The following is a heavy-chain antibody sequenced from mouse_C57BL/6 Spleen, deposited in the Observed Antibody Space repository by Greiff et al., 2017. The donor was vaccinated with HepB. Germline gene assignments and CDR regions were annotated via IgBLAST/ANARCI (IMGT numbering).Heavy chain of an antibody. CDR1: GFTFNTYA. Sequence: EVMLVESGGGLVQPKGSLKLSCAASGFTFNTYAMHWVRQAPGKGLEWVARIRSKSSNYATYYADSVKDRFTISRDDSQSMLYLQMNNLKTEDTAMYYCVRDGGYYGSSYGYFDVWGTGTTVTVSS. J-gene: IGHJ1*03. CDR2: IRSKSSNYAT. V-gene: IGHV10-3*01. D-gene: IGHD1-1*01. CDR3: VRDGGYYGSSYGYFDV.